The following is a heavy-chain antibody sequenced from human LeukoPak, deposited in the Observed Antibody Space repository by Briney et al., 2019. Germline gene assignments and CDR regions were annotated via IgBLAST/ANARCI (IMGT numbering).Heavy chain of an antibody. Sequence: SETLSLTCTVSGGSISSYYWSWIRQPAGKGLEWIGHIYTSGSTNYNPSLRSRVTISVDKSKNYFSLRLTSMTAADTAVYYCARSYDSGWYGFDSWGQGTLVTVSS. CDR1: GGSISSYY. V-gene: IGHV4-4*07. D-gene: IGHD6-19*01. CDR3: ARSYDSGWYGFDS. CDR2: IYTSGST. J-gene: IGHJ5*01.